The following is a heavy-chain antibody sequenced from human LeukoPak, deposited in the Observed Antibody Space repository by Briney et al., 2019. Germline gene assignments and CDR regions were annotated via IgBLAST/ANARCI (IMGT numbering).Heavy chain of an antibody. Sequence: PGGSLRLSCATAGFTFTNFDMNWVRQAPGKGLEWVSSISRNSESINYAEVVKGRFTVSRDNGDDSLSLHMNSLRAEDTAVYYCAKDLEYCSGGSCYSGRWGYFDYWGQGTLVTVSS. J-gene: IGHJ4*02. D-gene: IGHD2-15*01. CDR1: GFTFTNFD. CDR2: ISRNSESI. CDR3: AKDLEYCSGGSCYSGRWGYFDY. V-gene: IGHV3-48*03.